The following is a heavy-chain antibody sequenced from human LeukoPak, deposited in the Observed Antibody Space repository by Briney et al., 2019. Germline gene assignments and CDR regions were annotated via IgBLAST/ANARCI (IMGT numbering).Heavy chain of an antibody. D-gene: IGHD3-10*01. CDR1: GYTFTSYA. J-gene: IGHJ4*02. CDR3: ARAGGSGSYFDFDY. CDR2: INAGNGNT. Sequence: ASVKVSCKASGYTFTSYAMHWVRQAPGQRLEWMGWINAGNGNTKYSQKFQGRVAITRDTSASTAYMELSSLRSEDTAVYYCARAGGSGSYFDFDYWGQGTLVTVSS. V-gene: IGHV1-3*01.